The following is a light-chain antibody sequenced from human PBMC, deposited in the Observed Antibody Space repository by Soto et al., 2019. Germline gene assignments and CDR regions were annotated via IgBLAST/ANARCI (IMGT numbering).Light chain of an antibody. V-gene: IGLV2-14*01. Sequence: GLTQPASVSGSPGQSITISFTGTSSDVGGYNYVSWYQQHPGKAPKLMIYAVSNRPSGVSNRFSGSKSGNTATLTISGLQAEDEADYYCCSYTVSGTYVFGTGTKVTVL. CDR2: AVS. CDR3: CSYTVSGTYV. CDR1: SSDVGGYNY. J-gene: IGLJ1*01.